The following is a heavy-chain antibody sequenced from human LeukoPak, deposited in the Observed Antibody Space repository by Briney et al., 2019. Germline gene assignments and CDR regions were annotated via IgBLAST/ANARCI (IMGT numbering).Heavy chain of an antibody. CDR1: GFTFSSYA. Sequence: GGSLRLSCAASGFTFSSYAMHWVRQAPGKGLEWVAVISYDGSNKYYADSVKGRFTISRDNSKNTLYLQMNSLRAEDTAVYYCARSKRYKAMVREFDPWGQGTLVTVSS. CDR2: ISYDGSNK. D-gene: IGHD3-10*01. J-gene: IGHJ5*02. V-gene: IGHV3-30-3*01. CDR3: ARSKRYKAMVREFDP.